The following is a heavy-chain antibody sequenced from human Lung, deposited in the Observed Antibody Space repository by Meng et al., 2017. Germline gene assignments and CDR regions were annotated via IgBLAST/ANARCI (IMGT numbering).Heavy chain of an antibody. CDR3: ARDWGALIDY. CDR2: TYYRSKWFN. D-gene: IGHD7-27*01. CDR1: GDSVSSKSAA. J-gene: IGHJ4*02. Sequence: QVQLQQSGPGLVKPSQTPLLTCAISGDSVSSKSAAWNWIRQSPARGLEWLGRTYYRSKWFNDYALSVKSRITINPDTSKNQFSLQLISVTPEDTAVYYCARDWGALIDYLGQGTLVTVSS. V-gene: IGHV6-1*01.